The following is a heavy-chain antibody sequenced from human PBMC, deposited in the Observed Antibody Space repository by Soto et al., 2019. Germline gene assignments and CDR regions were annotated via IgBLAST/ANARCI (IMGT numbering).Heavy chain of an antibody. CDR2: IYYSGST. Sequence: PSETLSLTCTVSGGSISSGGYYWSWIRQHPGKGLEWIGYIYYSGSTYYNPSLKSRATISVDTSKNQFSLKLSSVTAADTAVYYCARVGVKAAAGRGLFDYWGQGTLVTVSS. V-gene: IGHV4-31*03. J-gene: IGHJ4*02. CDR1: GGSISSGGYY. D-gene: IGHD6-13*01. CDR3: ARVGVKAAAGRGLFDY.